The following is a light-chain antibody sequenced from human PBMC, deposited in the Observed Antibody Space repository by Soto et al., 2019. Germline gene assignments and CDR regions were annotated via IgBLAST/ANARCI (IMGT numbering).Light chain of an antibody. V-gene: IGKV1D-16*01. CDR2: ATY. Sequence: QMTQSPSSRSASVGDRVTITGRASQNINTWLAWYQQKPGKAHKSLIFATYSLQSGVQSRFTGSGSGTDFTLTIRSLQPEDFATYYCEQYNTYPLTFGGGTKVDIK. CDR1: QNINTW. CDR3: EQYNTYPLT. J-gene: IGKJ4*01.